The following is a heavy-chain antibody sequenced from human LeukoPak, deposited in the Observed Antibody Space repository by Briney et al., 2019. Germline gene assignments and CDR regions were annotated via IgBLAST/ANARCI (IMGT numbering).Heavy chain of an antibody. V-gene: IGHV1-2*02. CDR2: INPNSGDT. CDR1: GYGFSGNY. CDR3: ARAREVTGLTP. Sequence: ASVKVSCKASGYGFSGNYIHWVRQAPGQGLEWMAWINPNSGDTNYAQMFQGRVTVTRDTSISTVYMELSRLRYDDTAIYYCARAREVTGLTPWGQGTLVTVSS. D-gene: IGHD3-9*01. J-gene: IGHJ5*02.